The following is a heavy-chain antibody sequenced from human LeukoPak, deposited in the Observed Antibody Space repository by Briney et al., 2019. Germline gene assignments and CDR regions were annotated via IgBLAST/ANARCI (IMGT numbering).Heavy chain of an antibody. CDR2: ISSDGSTI. CDR3: ARDSRGACDI. Sequence: GGSLRLSCAASGFTFSDYYINWIRQAPGKGLEWISYISSDGSTIYSADSVKGRFTISRDNAKHSLYLQMNSLRAEDTAVYYCARDSRGACDIWGQGTMVTVSS. D-gene: IGHD3-10*01. J-gene: IGHJ3*02. V-gene: IGHV3-11*01. CDR1: GFTFSDYY.